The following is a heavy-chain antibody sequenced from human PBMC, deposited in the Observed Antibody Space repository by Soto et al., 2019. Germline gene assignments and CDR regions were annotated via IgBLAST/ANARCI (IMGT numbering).Heavy chain of an antibody. CDR2: ICNSGTT. Sequence: LPETLSLTCTVSGGSIRSYCWTWIRQPPGEGLEWIGCICNSGTTNYNPSLKSRVAISIDTQKNQFSLNLSSVTVADTAVYYCARVSTVTKLDYWGHGMLVTVSS. V-gene: IGHV4-59*01. J-gene: IGHJ4*01. CDR3: ARVSTVTKLDY. CDR1: GGSIRSYC. D-gene: IGHD4-17*01.